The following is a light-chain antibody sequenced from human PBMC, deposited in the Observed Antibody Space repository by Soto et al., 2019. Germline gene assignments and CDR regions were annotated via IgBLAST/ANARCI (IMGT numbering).Light chain of an antibody. J-gene: IGKJ1*01. Sequence: DIHMTQSPSTLSASVGDRVTITCRASQSISIWLAWYQQKPGRAPNLLIYGTSSLESGVPSRVSGSGSGTEFTLTISSLQPDDFATYYCQHDNDYSWTFGQGTKVEIK. CDR2: GTS. V-gene: IGKV1-5*03. CDR1: QSISIW. CDR3: QHDNDYSWT.